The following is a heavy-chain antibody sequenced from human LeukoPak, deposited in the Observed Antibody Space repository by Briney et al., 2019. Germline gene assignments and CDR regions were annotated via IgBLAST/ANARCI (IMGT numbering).Heavy chain of an antibody. Sequence: TSETLSLTCTVSGGSISSSSYYWGWIRQPPGKGLEWIGSIYYSGSTNYNPSLKSRVTISVDTSKNQFSLKLSSVTAADTAVYYCARVTGYSSSWYDYWGQGTLVTVSS. J-gene: IGHJ4*02. V-gene: IGHV4-39*07. D-gene: IGHD6-13*01. CDR3: ARVTGYSSSWYDY. CDR1: GGSISSSSYY. CDR2: IYYSGST.